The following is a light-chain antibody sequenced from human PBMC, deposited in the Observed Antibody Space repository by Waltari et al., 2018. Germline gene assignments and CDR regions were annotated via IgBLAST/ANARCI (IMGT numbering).Light chain of an antibody. CDR1: QSVLHSSNNKNY. CDR3: QQYYNAPLT. Sequence: DIVMTQSPDSLALSLGERATINCKSSQSVLHSSNNKNYLAWYQQKPGQPPNLLIYWASTRESGVPDRLSGSGSGTDFTLTISSLQAEDVAVYYCQQYYNAPLTCGGGTKVEIK. V-gene: IGKV4-1*01. CDR2: WAS. J-gene: IGKJ4*01.